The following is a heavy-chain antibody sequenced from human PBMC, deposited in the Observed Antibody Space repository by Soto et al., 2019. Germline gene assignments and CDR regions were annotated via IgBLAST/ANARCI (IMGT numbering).Heavy chain of an antibody. V-gene: IGHV3-53*01. Sequence: GGSLRLSCAASGFTVSSNYMSWVRQAPGKGLEWVSVIYSGGSTYYADSVKGRFTISRDNSKNTLYLQMNSLRAEDTAVYYCASSTYYYGGGMDVWGQGTTVTVSS. D-gene: IGHD3-10*01. CDR1: GFTVSSNY. CDR3: ASSTYYYGGGMDV. J-gene: IGHJ6*02. CDR2: IYSGGST.